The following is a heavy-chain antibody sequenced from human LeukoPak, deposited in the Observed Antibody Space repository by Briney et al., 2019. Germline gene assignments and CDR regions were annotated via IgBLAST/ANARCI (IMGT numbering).Heavy chain of an antibody. CDR2: IKQDGSEK. CDR3: ARLVKGSGWTGYYYYYMDV. Sequence: GGSLRLSCAASGFTFSSYWMSWVRQAPGKGLEWVANIKQDGSEKYYVDSVKGRFTISRDNAKNSLYLQMNSLRAEDTAVYYCARLVKGSGWTGYYYYYMDVWGKGTTVTISS. J-gene: IGHJ6*03. CDR1: GFTFSSYW. V-gene: IGHV3-7*01. D-gene: IGHD6-19*01.